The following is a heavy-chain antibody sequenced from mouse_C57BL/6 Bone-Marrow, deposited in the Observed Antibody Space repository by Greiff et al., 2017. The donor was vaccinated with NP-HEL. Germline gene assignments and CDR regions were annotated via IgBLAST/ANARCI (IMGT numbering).Heavy chain of an antibody. Sequence: EVQGVESGEGLVKPGGSLKLSCAASGFTFSSYAMSWVRQTPEKRLEWVAYISSGGDYIYYADTVKGRFTISRDNARNTLYLQMSSLKSEDTAMYYCTRDEYGSPWDYWGQGTSVTVSS. D-gene: IGHD1-1*01. CDR2: ISSGGDYI. J-gene: IGHJ4*01. V-gene: IGHV5-9-1*02. CDR1: GFTFSSYA. CDR3: TRDEYGSPWDY.